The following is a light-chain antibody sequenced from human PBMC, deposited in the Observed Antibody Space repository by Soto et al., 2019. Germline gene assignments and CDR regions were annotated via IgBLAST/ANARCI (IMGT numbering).Light chain of an antibody. CDR2: GAS. CDR3: QQSET. CDR1: QSVRSNH. Sequence: ELVLTQSPGTLSLSPGARATLSCRARQSVRSNHLAWYQQKPGQAPRLLIYGASSRATGIPGRFSGSGSGTDFPLTISRLVPEDVAVYYCQQSETFGQGTKVEIK. J-gene: IGKJ1*01. V-gene: IGKV3-20*01.